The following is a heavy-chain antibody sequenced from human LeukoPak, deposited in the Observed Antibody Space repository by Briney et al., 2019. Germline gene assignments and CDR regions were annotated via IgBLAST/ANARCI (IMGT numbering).Heavy chain of an antibody. CDR1: GFTFSDYA. J-gene: IGHJ4*02. D-gene: IGHD6-13*01. CDR3: AKDISSSYWYTYFDY. CDR2: IGGSGGTT. V-gene: IGHV3-23*01. Sequence: GGSLRLSCAASGFTFSDYALNWVRQAPGKGLEWVSGIGGSGGTTYYADFVKGRFTISRDSSKNTLYLQMNSLRAEDRAVYYCAKDISSSYWYTYFDYWGQGTLVTVSS.